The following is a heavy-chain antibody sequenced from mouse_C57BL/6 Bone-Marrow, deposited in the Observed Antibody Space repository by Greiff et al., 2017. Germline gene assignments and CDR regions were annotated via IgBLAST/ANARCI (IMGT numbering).Heavy chain of an antibody. CDR2: IDPETGGT. V-gene: IGHV1-15*01. CDR3: TRWLLPYYFDY. CDR1: GYTFTDYE. D-gene: IGHD2-3*01. Sequence: VQLQQSGAELVRPGASVTLSCKASGYTFTDYEMHWVKQTPVHGLEWIGAIDPETGGTAYNQKFKGKAILTADKSSSTAYMERRSLTSEDSAVYYCTRWLLPYYFDYWGQGTTLTVSS. J-gene: IGHJ2*01.